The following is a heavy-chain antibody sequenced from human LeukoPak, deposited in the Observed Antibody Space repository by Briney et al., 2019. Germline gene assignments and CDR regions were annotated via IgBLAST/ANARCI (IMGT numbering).Heavy chain of an antibody. Sequence: GGSLRLSCAASGFTFSSYGMHWVRQAPGKGLEWVAFIRYDGSNKYYADSVKGRFTISRDNSKNTLYLQMNSLRAEDTAVYYCAKGVYYYDSSGYYYDGAFDIWGQGTMATVSS. CDR1: GFTFSSYG. CDR2: IRYDGSNK. D-gene: IGHD3-22*01. V-gene: IGHV3-30*02. CDR3: AKGVYYYDSSGYYYDGAFDI. J-gene: IGHJ3*02.